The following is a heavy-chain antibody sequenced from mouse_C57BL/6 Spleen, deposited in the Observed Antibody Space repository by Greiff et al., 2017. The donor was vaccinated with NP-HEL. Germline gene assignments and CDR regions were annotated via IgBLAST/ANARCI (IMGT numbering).Heavy chain of an antibody. CDR2: IRLKSDNYAT. J-gene: IGHJ1*03. D-gene: IGHD1-3*01. CDR1: GFTFSNYW. V-gene: IGHV6-3*01. Sequence: EVMLVESGGGLVQPGGSMKLSCVASGFTFSNYWMNWVRQSPEKGLEWVAQIRLKSDNYATHNAESVKGRFTISRYDSKISVYLQMNNLRAEDTGSYYCTGKVYFDVWGKGTTVTVSS. CDR3: TGKVYFDV.